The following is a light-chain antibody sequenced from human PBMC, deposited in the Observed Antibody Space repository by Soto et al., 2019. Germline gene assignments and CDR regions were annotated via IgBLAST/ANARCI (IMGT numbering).Light chain of an antibody. CDR3: QQYGSSPQT. J-gene: IGKJ1*01. V-gene: IGKV3-20*01. CDR2: GAS. Sequence: EIVMTQSPATLSVSPGERAALSCRASESVSRSFLAWYQQKPGQAPRLLIYGASTRATDIPHRFSGSGSGTDFSLTISRLEPEDFAVYYCQQYGSSPQTFGQGTKVDIK. CDR1: ESVSRSF.